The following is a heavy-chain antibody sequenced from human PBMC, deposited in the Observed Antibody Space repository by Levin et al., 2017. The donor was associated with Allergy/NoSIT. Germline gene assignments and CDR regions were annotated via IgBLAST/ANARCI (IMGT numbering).Heavy chain of an antibody. CDR1: GYTFTGYY. D-gene: IGHD3-9*01. CDR2: INPNSGGT. V-gene: IGHV1-2*02. J-gene: IGHJ4*02. Sequence: ASVKVSCKASGYTFTGYYIHWVRQAPGQGLEWMGWINPNSGGTNYAQKFQGRVTMTRDTSISTAYMELSRLRSDDTAVYYCARGELRYFDWSPPGLGYWGQGTLVTVSS. CDR3: ARGELRYFDWSPPGLGY.